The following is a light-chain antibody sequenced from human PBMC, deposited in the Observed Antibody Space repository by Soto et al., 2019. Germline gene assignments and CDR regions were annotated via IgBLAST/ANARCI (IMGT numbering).Light chain of an antibody. V-gene: IGKV1-5*03. CDR3: QQYNSFPWT. CDR2: KAS. Sequence: DIQMTQSPSTLSASVGDRVTITCRASQSFNTWLAWYQQKPGKAPNLLIYKASSLASGVPSRFSGSGSGTEFTLTISSLQPDDLATYYCQQYNSFPWTFGQGTKVDI. J-gene: IGKJ1*01. CDR1: QSFNTW.